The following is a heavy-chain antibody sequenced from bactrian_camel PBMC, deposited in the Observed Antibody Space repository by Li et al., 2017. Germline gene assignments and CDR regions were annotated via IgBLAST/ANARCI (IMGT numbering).Heavy chain of an antibody. J-gene: IGHJ4*01. V-gene: IGHV3S39*01. CDR2: TNTAGSST. D-gene: IGHD5*01. CDR3: AADCFMDDGDWAPTY. CDR1: GFTFSSYA. Sequence: HVQLVESGGGSVQPGGSLRLSCAASGFTFSSYAMNWVRQARGKGLEWVSHTNTAGSSTYYADSVKGRFTISRDSAKNTPYLQMNSLNPEDTAMYHCAADCFMDDGDWAPTYYGQGTQVTV.